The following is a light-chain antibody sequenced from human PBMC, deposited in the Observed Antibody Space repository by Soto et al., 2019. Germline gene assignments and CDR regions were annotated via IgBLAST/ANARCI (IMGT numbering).Light chain of an antibody. CDR1: QSVSNN. Sequence: EIVMTQSPATLSVSPGERATLSCRASQSVSNNLAWYQQKPGQAPRLLIYGASTRATGIPARFSGSGSGTEFTLTISSLLSEDFAVYYCQQYNNWPRTFGQGTKVEFK. J-gene: IGKJ1*01. V-gene: IGKV3-15*01. CDR3: QQYNNWPRT. CDR2: GAS.